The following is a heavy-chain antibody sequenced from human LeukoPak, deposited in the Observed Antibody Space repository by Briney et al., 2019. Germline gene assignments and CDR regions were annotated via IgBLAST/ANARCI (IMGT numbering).Heavy chain of an antibody. CDR3: ARRLFGAWFDP. Sequence: SETLSLTCTVSGGSISSYYWSWIRQPAGKGLEWVGRIYTSVSTSGSTNYNPSLKSRVTMSVDTSKNQFSLKLRSVTAADTAVYYCARRLFGAWFDPWGQGTLVTVSS. V-gene: IGHV4-4*07. CDR1: GGSISSYY. D-gene: IGHD3-3*01. J-gene: IGHJ5*02. CDR2: IYTSVSTSGST.